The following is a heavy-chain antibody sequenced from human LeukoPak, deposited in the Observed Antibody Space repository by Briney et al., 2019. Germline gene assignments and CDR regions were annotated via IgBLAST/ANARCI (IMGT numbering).Heavy chain of an antibody. CDR3: ARRELTPRRYFDY. J-gene: IGHJ4*02. V-gene: IGHV5-51*01. Sequence: GESPNISCNGSGYSFTTYWIGWVRRMPGKGLEWMGVIYPGDSDTRYSPSFQGQVTFSADKSTSTAYLQWSSLKASDTAIYFGARRELTPRRYFDYWGQGTLVTVCS. CDR2: IYPGDSDT. D-gene: IGHD4-23*01. CDR1: GYSFTTYW.